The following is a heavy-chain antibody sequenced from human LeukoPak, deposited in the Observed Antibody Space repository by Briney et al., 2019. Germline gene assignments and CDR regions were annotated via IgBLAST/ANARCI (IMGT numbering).Heavy chain of an antibody. Sequence: GGSLRLSCAASGFTFSSYAMSWVRQAPGKGLEWVSAISGSGRSTYYADSVKGRFTISRDNSKNTLYLQMNSPRAGDTAVYYCAKSTAPSLYGDYFDYWGQGTLVTVSS. CDR2: ISGSGRST. D-gene: IGHD4-17*01. J-gene: IGHJ4*02. V-gene: IGHV3-23*01. CDR3: AKSTAPSLYGDYFDY. CDR1: GFTFSSYA.